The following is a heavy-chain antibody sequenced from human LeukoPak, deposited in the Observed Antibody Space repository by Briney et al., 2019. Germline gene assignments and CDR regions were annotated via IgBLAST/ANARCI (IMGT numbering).Heavy chain of an antibody. CDR2: IKQDGSEK. D-gene: IGHD3-3*01. CDR1: GFTFSSYW. V-gene: IGHV3-7*01. Sequence: PGGSLRLSCAASGFTFSSYWMSWVRQPPGKGLEWVANIKQDGSEKYYVDSVKGRFTISRDNAKNSLYLQVNSLRAEDTAVYYCAREWVLAYYFDYWGQGTLVTVSS. J-gene: IGHJ4*02. CDR3: AREWVLAYYFDY.